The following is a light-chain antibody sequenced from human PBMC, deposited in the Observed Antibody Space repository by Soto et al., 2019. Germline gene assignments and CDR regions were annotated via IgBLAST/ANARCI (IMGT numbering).Light chain of an antibody. CDR3: QHYGSSPWT. CDR2: RAS. J-gene: IGKJ1*01. CDR1: QSVGGNY. V-gene: IGKV3-20*01. Sequence: EIVLTQSPGTLSLSPGERATLSCRASQSVGGNYLAWFQQKPGQAPRLLVYRASNRAAGIPDRFSGGGSGTDFTITISSLEHEDFAVYYCQHYGSSPWTFGQGTEVEVK.